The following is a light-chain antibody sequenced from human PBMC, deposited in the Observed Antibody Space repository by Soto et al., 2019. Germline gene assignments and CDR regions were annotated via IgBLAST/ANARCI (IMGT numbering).Light chain of an antibody. CDR3: CSYAGSSTPL. Sequence: QSVLTQPASVSGSPGQSITISCTGTSSDVGSYNLVSWYQQHAGKAPKLMIYEGSKRPSGVSNPFSGSTSRHKASLTISGIQTANESEYYCCSYAGSSTPLLGTGTKLTV. CDR2: EGS. CDR1: SSDVGSYNL. V-gene: IGLV2-23*01. J-gene: IGLJ1*01.